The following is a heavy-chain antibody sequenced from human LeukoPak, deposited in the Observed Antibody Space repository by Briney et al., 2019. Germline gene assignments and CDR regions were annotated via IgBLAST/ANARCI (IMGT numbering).Heavy chain of an antibody. CDR3: ARRGGKAVTTYYYYSMDV. CDR2: INHSGST. CDR1: GGSFSGYY. D-gene: IGHD1-1*01. J-gene: IGHJ6*03. Sequence: SETLSLTCAVYGGSFSGYYWSWIRQPPGKGLEWIGEINHSGSTNYNPSLKSRVTISVDTSKNQFSLKLSSVTAADTAVYYCARRGGKAVTTYYYYSMDVWGKGTTVTVSS. V-gene: IGHV4-34*01.